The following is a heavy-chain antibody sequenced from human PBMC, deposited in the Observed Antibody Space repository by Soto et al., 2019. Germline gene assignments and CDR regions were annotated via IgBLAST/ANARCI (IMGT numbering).Heavy chain of an antibody. V-gene: IGHV3-15*01. CDR1: RFTSSTDW. D-gene: IGHD1-1*01. CDR3: TAMNDRDAFNI. Sequence: GGSLRLSCVDSRFTSSTDWMTWVRQAPGRGLEWVGRIKSKADGGTADYAAPVKGRFTISRDDSRNTLYLQMNSLKTEDTAVYYCTAMNDRDAFNIWGPGTMVTVS. CDR2: IKSKADGGTA. J-gene: IGHJ3*02.